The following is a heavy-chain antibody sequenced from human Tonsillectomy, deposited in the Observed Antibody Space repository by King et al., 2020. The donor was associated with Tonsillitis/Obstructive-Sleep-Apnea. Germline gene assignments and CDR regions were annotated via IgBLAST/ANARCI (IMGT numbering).Heavy chain of an antibody. CDR2: ISWNSGSI. D-gene: IGHD1-1*01. J-gene: IGHJ5*02. CDR1: GFTFDDYA. V-gene: IGHV3-9*01. Sequence: QLVQSGGGLVQPGRSLRLSCAASGFTFDDYAMHWVRQAPGKGLEWVSGISWNSGSIGYADSVKGRFTISRDNAKNTLYLKMNSLRAEDTAVYYCARDNFPPKTTLVSSPFNGCDLGRQRTLVTVST. CDR3: ARDNFPPKTTLVSSPFNGCDL.